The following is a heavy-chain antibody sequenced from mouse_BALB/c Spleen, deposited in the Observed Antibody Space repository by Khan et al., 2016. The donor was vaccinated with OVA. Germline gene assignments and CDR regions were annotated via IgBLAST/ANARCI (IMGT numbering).Heavy chain of an antibody. J-gene: IGHJ2*01. CDR2: INTETGEP. CDR3: ARGHYGSSYC. Sequence: QIQLVQSGPELKKPGETVKISCKASGYTFTDYSMHWVKQAPGKGLKGMGWINTETGEPTYADDFKGRFAFSLETSASTAYLQINNLKNEDTATYFGARGHYGSSYCWGQATTLTVPS. CDR1: GYTFTDYS. V-gene: IGHV9-2-1*01. D-gene: IGHD1-1*01.